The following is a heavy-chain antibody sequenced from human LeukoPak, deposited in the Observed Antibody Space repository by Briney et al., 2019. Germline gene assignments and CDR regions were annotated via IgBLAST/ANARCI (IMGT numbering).Heavy chain of an antibody. CDR1: GGSISSYY. V-gene: IGHV4-4*07. D-gene: IGHD1-26*01. CDR2: IYTSGSI. Sequence: PSETLSLTCTVSGGSISSYYWSWIRQPAGKGLEWIGRIYTSGSINYNPSLKSRVTISLDTSKNQFSLKLSSVTAADTAVYYCARVESYYGFYWFDPWGQGTLVTVSS. J-gene: IGHJ5*02. CDR3: ARVESYYGFYWFDP.